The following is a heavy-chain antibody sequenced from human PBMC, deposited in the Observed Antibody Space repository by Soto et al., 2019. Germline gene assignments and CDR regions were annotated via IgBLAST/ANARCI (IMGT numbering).Heavy chain of an antibody. CDR2: IIPILGIA. V-gene: IGHV1-69*04. CDR1: VGTFSSYT. CDR3: ARDRVYDYIWGSYYPFDI. J-gene: IGHJ3*02. D-gene: IGHD3-16*01. Sequence: GSAVKVCCEASVGTFSSYTISWVRQAPGQGLEWMGRIIPILGIANYAQKFQGRVTITADKSTSTAYMELSSLRSEDTAVYYCARDRVYDYIWGSYYPFDISGQGTMVTVSS.